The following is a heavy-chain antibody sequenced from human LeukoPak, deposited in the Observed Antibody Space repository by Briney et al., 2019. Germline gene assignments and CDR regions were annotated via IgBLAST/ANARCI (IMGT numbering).Heavy chain of an antibody. Sequence: GGSLRLSCAASGFTFDDYAMHWVRQAPGKGLEWVSGISWNSGSIGYADSVKGRFTISRDNAKNSLYLQMNSLRAEDTALYYCAKGVGIKPGAFDIWGQGTVVTVSS. CDR3: AKGVGIKPGAFDI. CDR1: GFTFDDYA. J-gene: IGHJ3*02. V-gene: IGHV3-9*01. CDR2: ISWNSGSI. D-gene: IGHD1-14*01.